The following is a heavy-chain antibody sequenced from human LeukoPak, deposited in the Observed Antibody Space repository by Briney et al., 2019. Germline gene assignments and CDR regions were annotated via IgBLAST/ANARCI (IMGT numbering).Heavy chain of an antibody. CDR2: ISYDGTNK. Sequence: QPGRSLRLSCAASGFTFTNYALHWFRQAPGKGLDWVAVISYDGTNKYYADSVKGRFTISRDNSKNTLSLQMNSLRAEDTALYYCARGFVLGAAKNYFDYWGRGALVTVSS. CDR1: GFTFTNYA. CDR3: ARGFVLGAAKNYFDY. J-gene: IGHJ4*02. D-gene: IGHD2-21*02. V-gene: IGHV3-30-3*01.